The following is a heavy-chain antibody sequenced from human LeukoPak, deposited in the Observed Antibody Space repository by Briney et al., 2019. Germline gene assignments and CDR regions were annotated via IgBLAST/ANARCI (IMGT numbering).Heavy chain of an antibody. CDR1: GFTFSNAW. J-gene: IGHJ4*02. D-gene: IGHD4-23*01. CDR3: ARRAGGYSHPYDY. CDR2: ISSSSSTI. Sequence: GGSLRLSCAASGFTFSNAWMNWVRQAPGKGLEWVSYISSSSSTIYYADSVKGRLTISRDNSKNTLYLQMNSLRAEDTAVYYCARRAGGYSHPYDYWGQGILVTVSS. V-gene: IGHV3-48*01.